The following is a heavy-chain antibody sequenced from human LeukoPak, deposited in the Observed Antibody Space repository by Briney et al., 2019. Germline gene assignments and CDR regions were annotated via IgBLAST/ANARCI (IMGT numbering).Heavy chain of an antibody. J-gene: IGHJ3*02. Sequence: PSETLSLTCTVSGGSISSYYWSWIRQPPGKGLEWIGYIYYSGSTNYNPSLKSRVTISVDTSKNQFSLKLSSVTAADTAVYYCARRTTVTTISAFDIWGQGTMVTVSS. CDR1: GGSISSYY. V-gene: IGHV4-59*01. CDR2: IYYSGST. CDR3: ARRTTVTTISAFDI. D-gene: IGHD4-17*01.